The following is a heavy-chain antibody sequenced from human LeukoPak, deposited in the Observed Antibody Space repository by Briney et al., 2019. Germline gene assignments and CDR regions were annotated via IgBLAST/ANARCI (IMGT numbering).Heavy chain of an antibody. CDR2: INGSGGST. J-gene: IGHJ6*03. CDR1: GFTFSSYA. D-gene: IGHD2-2*01. V-gene: IGHV3-23*01. CDR3: AKDGCSSSSCHANFYYYYYYHMDV. Sequence: GGSLRLSCAASGFTFSSYAMSWVRQAPGKGLEWLSGINGSGGSTHYADSVEGRFTISRNNSKNTLLLQMNSLRAEDTAVYYCAKDGCSSSSCHANFYYYYYYHMDVWGKGTTVTVSS.